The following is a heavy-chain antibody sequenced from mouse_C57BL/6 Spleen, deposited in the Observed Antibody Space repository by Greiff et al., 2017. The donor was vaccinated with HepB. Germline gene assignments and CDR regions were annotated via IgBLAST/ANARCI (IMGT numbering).Heavy chain of an antibody. CDR1: GFTFSSYG. CDR2: ISSGGSYN. J-gene: IGHJ4*01. Sequence: EVKLVESGGDLVKPGGSLKLSCAASGFTFSSYGMSWVRQTPDKRLEWVATISSGGSYNYYPDSVKGRFTISRDNAKNTLYLQMSSLKSEDTAMYYCARLYDYDLDAMDYWGQGTSVTVSS. CDR3: ARLYDYDLDAMDY. V-gene: IGHV5-6*01. D-gene: IGHD2-4*01.